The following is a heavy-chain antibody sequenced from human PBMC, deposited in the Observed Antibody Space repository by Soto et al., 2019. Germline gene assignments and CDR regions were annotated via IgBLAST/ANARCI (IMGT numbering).Heavy chain of an antibody. CDR3: ARGLLYATTDFDY. J-gene: IGHJ4*02. Sequence: QVQLVQSGAEVKKPGSSVKVPCKASGDTFTTNSLNWVRQAPGQGLEWMGGIIPVVGTTKYAQKYQDRVTITGDKSTNTAYMELSSLRSDDTAVYYCARGLLYATTDFDYWGQGTPVTVSS. CDR1: GDTFTTNS. V-gene: IGHV1-69*06. CDR2: IIPVVGTT. D-gene: IGHD2-8*01.